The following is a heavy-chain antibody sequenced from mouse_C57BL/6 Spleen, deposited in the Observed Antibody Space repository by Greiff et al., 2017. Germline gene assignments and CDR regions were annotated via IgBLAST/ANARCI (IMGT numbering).Heavy chain of an antibody. J-gene: IGHJ2*01. CDR2: ISSGSSTS. CDR3: ARAGHYYGSTFFDY. V-gene: IGHV5-17*01. Sequence: EVKLMESGGGLVKPGGSLKLSCAASGFTFSDDGMHWVRQAPEKGLEWVAYISSGSSTSYYADTVKGRFTISRDNAKNTLFLQMTSLRSEDTAMYYCARAGHYYGSTFFDYWGQGTTLTVSS. CDR1: GFTFSDDG. D-gene: IGHD1-1*01.